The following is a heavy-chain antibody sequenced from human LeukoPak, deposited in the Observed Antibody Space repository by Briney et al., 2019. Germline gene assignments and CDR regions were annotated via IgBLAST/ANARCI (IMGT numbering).Heavy chain of an antibody. CDR3: ARHGDDLYYFDY. J-gene: IGHJ4*02. CDR1: GGSISSSSYY. Sequence: SETLSLTCTVSGGSISSSSYYWSWIRQPPGKGLEWIGSIYYSGSTYYNPSLKSRVTISVDTSKNQFSLKLSSVTAADTAVYYCARHGDDLYYFDYWGQGTLVTVSS. V-gene: IGHV4-39*01. CDR2: IYYSGST. D-gene: IGHD3-16*01.